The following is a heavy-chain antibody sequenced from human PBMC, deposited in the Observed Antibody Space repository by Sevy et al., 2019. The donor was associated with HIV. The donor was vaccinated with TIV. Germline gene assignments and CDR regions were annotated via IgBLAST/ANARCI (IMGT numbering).Heavy chain of an antibody. Sequence: GGSLRLSCAASGFIFSSFGMHWVRQAPGKGLERVAFIHYKGSDQYYADAVKGRYTISRDNSKNTVYLQMSSLRAEDTAVYYCAKDYSTGWYGYYYGMDVRGQGTTVTVSS. J-gene: IGHJ6*02. CDR2: IHYKGSDQ. V-gene: IGHV3-30*02. CDR1: GFIFSSFG. D-gene: IGHD6-19*01. CDR3: AKDYSTGWYGYYYGMDV.